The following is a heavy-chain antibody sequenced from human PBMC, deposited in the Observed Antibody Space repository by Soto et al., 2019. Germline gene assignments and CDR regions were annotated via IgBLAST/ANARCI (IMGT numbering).Heavy chain of an antibody. V-gene: IGHV1-46*03. CDR2: INPSGGST. J-gene: IGHJ4*02. Sequence: ASVKVSCEASGYSFTSYYMHCVRQAPGQGLEWMGIINPSGGSTSYAQKFQGRVTMTRDTSTSTVYMELSSLRSEDTAVYYCARAMGGSYKSDFDYWGQGTLVTSPQ. CDR3: ARAMGGSYKSDFDY. D-gene: IGHD1-26*01. CDR1: GYSFTSYY.